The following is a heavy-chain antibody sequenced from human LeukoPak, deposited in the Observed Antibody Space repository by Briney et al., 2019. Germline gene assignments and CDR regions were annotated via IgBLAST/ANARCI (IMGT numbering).Heavy chain of an antibody. V-gene: IGHV3-23*01. CDR2: ISGSGGST. Sequence: GGSLRLSCADSGFTFIRYAMSWVRQAPGKGLEWVSGISGSGGSTYYADSVKGRFTISRDNSKNTLYLQMNSLRAEDTAVYYCAKWLGDIVVVPAAGIDYWGQGTLVTVSS. CDR3: AKWLGDIVVVPAAGIDY. J-gene: IGHJ4*02. D-gene: IGHD2-2*01. CDR1: GFTFIRYA.